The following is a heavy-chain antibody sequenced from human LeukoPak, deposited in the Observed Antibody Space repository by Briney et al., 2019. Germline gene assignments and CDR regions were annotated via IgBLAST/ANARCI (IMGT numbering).Heavy chain of an antibody. D-gene: IGHD2-2*01. CDR3: ARVGFTTSWSNFDY. J-gene: IGHJ4*02. V-gene: IGHV1-2*06. CDR1: GYNFPPYF. CDR2: INPDGGDT. Sequence: ASVNVSCKAGGYNFPPYFVHWVRQAPGQRLEWMGRINPDGGDTNYAQKFQGRVTMASDTSISTAYMERSSLISDDTAVYYCARVGFTTSWSNFDYWGQGTLVTVSS.